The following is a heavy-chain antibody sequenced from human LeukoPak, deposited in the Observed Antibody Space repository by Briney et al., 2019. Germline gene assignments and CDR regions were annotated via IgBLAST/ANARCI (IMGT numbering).Heavy chain of an antibody. CDR3: AKGSIPVAGRNYFDY. J-gene: IGHJ4*02. Sequence: PSETLSLTCAVYGGSFSGYYWSWVRQAPGKGLEWVSGISGSGGSTYYADSVKGRFTISRDNSKNTLYLQINNLRAEDTALYYCAKGSIPVAGRNYFDYWGQGTLVIVSS. CDR2: ISGSGGST. V-gene: IGHV3-23*01. D-gene: IGHD6-19*01. CDR1: GGSFSGYY.